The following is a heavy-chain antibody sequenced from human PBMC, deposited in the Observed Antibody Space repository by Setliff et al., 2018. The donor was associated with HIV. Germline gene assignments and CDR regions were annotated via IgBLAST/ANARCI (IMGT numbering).Heavy chain of an antibody. CDR1: GYTLTSYA. CDR2: IDADNGNT. Sequence: ASVKVSCKASGYTLTSYAITWVRQAPGQGLEWVGWIDADNGNTNYAQKFRGRVTMTTDTSTNTAYMEVRSLTSDDTAVYYCARVDGGNYNLNWGQGTLVTVSS. D-gene: IGHD2-21*02. CDR3: ARVDGGNYNLN. J-gene: IGHJ4*02. V-gene: IGHV1-18*01.